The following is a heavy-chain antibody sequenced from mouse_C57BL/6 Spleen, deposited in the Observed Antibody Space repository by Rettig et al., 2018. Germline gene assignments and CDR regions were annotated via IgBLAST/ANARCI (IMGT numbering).Heavy chain of an antibody. D-gene: IGHD1-1*01. Sequence: SGYTFTDYEMHWVKQTPVHGLEWIGAIDPETGGTAYNQKFKGKAILTADKSSSTAYMELRSLTSEDSAVYYCTRTSTVVAIRGYFDVWGTGTTVTVSS. J-gene: IGHJ1*03. V-gene: IGHV1-15*01. CDR1: GYTFTDYE. CDR2: IDPETGGT. CDR3: TRTSTVVAIRGYFDV.